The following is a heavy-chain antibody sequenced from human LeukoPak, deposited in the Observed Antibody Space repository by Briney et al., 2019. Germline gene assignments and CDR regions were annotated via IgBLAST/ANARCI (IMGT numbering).Heavy chain of an antibody. CDR2: IYHSGST. Sequence: PSETLSLTCAVSGASIGSNIWWNNWWSWVRQPPGRGLEWIGEIYHSGSTNYNPSLKSRVIISVDKSKNQFSLKLTSVTAADTAVYYCARAYSGYASNWFDPWGQGTLVTVSS. CDR1: GASIGSNIWWNNW. D-gene: IGHD5-12*01. CDR3: ARAYSGYASNWFDP. V-gene: IGHV4-4*02. J-gene: IGHJ5*02.